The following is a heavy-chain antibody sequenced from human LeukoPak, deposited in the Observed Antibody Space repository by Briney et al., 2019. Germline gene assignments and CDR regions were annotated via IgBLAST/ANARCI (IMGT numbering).Heavy chain of an antibody. CDR2: ISAYNGNT. J-gene: IGHJ4*02. Sequence: ASVTVYCKSSGYTFTSYGISWVRQAPGQGLEWMGWISAYNGNTNYAQKLQGRVTMTTDTSTSTAYMELRSLRSDDTAVYYCARVSSSWYSREDYWGQGTLVTVSS. V-gene: IGHV1-18*01. CDR1: GYTFTSYG. D-gene: IGHD6-13*01. CDR3: ARVSSSWYSREDY.